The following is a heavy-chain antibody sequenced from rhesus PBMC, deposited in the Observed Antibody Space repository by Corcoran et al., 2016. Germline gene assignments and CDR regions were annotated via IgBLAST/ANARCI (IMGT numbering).Heavy chain of an antibody. Sequence: QVQLVQSGAEVKKPGASVKVSCKASGFTFGSYAINWVRQAPGQGLEWMGVIIPLVGITNYAEKFQGRVRMTADPSNSRAYMEVSSLSSEDTAVYYCARAYCSGIYCYAPEYLGQGVLVTVSS. CDR2: IIPLVGIT. J-gene: IGHJ4*01. V-gene: IGHV1-198*02. CDR1: GFTFGSYA. CDR3: ARAYCSGIYCYAPEY. D-gene: IGHD2-27*01.